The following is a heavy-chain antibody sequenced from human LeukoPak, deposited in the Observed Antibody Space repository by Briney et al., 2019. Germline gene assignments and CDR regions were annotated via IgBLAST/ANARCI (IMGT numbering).Heavy chain of an antibody. Sequence: TGGFLRLSCAASGLTFSKSALTWVRQAPGKGLEWVSTITDVGDIFNTYSVRGRFTISRDNSKNTVYMQMDGLRAEDTAVYYCTRDRGGSPTDVFDYWGQGTLVTVSS. CDR3: TRDRGGSPTDVFDY. V-gene: IGHV3-23*01. CDR1: GLTFSKSA. J-gene: IGHJ4*02. CDR2: ITDVGDI. D-gene: IGHD2-15*01.